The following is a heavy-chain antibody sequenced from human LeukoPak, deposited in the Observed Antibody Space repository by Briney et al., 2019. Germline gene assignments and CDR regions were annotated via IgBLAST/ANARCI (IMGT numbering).Heavy chain of an antibody. CDR3: AREGIAAAGNPGYYFDY. Sequence: GRSLRLSCAASGFTFTAYLIHWVRQAPGKGLEWVAVMSSDGNAMFYADSVKGRFTISRDNSKNTLYLQMNSLRAEDTAVYYCAREGIAAAGNPGYYFDYWGQGTLVTVSS. D-gene: IGHD6-13*01. J-gene: IGHJ4*02. CDR2: MSSDGNAM. CDR1: GFTFTAYL. V-gene: IGHV3-30-3*01.